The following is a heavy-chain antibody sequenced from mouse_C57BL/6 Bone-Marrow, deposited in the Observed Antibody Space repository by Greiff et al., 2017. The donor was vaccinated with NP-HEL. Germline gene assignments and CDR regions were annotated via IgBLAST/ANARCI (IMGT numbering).Heavy chain of an antibody. J-gene: IGHJ1*03. CDR1: GYTFTSYW. D-gene: IGHD1-1*01. CDR2: IDPSDSYT. CDR3: ASDYYGSSYWYFDV. V-gene: IGHV1-69*01. Sequence: VKLQESGAELVMPGASVKLSCKASGYTFTSYWMHWVKQRPGQGLEWIGEIDPSDSYTNYNQKFKGKSTLTVDKSSSTAYMQLSSLTSEDSAVYYCASDYYGSSYWYFDVWGTGTTVTVSS.